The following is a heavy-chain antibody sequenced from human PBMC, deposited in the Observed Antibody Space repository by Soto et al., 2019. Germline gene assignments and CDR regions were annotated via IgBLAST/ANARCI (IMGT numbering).Heavy chain of an antibody. J-gene: IGHJ4*02. CDR1: GFTFDDYA. V-gene: IGHV3-9*01. CDR2: ISWNSGSI. D-gene: IGHD5-12*01. CDR3: AKDLYSGYGPGFDY. Sequence: GGSLRLSCAASGFTFDDYAMHWVRQAPGKGLEWVSGISWNSGSIGYADSVKGRFTISRDNAKNSLYLQMNSLRAEDTALYYCAKDLYSGYGPGFDYWGQGTLVTVSS.